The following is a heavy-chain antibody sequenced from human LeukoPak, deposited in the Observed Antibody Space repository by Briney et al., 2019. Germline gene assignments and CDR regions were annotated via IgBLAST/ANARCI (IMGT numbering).Heavy chain of an antibody. V-gene: IGHV3-71*01. CDR1: GFTFSDYY. CDR2: VRSKTFGGTT. D-gene: IGHD4-17*01. Sequence: GGSLRLSCAASGFTFSDYYMSWIRQAPGKGLEWVALVRSKTFGGTTEYAASVKGRFSISRDDSKNIAYLQMSSLKTEDTAVYYCTRSTTVPGAKYYFDFWAQGTLVTVSS. CDR3: TRSTTVPGAKYYFDF. J-gene: IGHJ4*01.